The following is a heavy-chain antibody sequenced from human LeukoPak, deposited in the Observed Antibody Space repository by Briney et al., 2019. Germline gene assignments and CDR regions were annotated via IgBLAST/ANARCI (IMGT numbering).Heavy chain of an antibody. J-gene: IGHJ4*02. D-gene: IGHD3-22*01. CDR3: ARGIYDSSGYYDY. CDR2: INPKSGGT. CDR1: GYTLTGYY. Sequence: GASVKVSCTASGYTLTGYYMHWVRQAPGQGLEWMGWINPKSGGTNYAQKFQGRVTMTRDTSFSTAYMELSRLRSDDTAVYYCARGIYDSSGYYDYWGQGTLVTVSS. V-gene: IGHV1-2*02.